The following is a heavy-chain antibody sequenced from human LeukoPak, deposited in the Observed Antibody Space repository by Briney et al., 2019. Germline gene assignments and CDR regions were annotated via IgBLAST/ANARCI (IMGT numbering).Heavy chain of an antibody. V-gene: IGHV4-59*01. J-gene: IGHJ5*02. D-gene: IGHD1-7*01. CDR3: ARVRYNWNYGIWFDP. CDR1: GGSISSYY. CDR2: IYYSGST. Sequence: SETLSLTCTVSGGSISSYYWSWIRQPPGKGLEWIGYIYYSGSTNYNPSLKSRVTISVDTSKNQFSLKLSPVTAADTAVYYCARVRYNWNYGIWFDPWGQGTLVTVSS.